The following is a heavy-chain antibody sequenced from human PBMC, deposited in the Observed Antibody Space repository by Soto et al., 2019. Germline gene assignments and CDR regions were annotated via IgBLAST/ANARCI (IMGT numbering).Heavy chain of an antibody. D-gene: IGHD1-26*01. CDR3: ARSGSMGANHAFDI. V-gene: IGHV1-18*01. J-gene: IGHJ3*02. CDR1: GYTFTSYG. CDR2: ISAYNGNT. Sequence: ASVKVSCKASGYTFTSYGISWVRQAPGXGLEWMGWISAYNGNTNYAQKLQGRVTMKTDTSTSTAYMELRSLRSDDTAVYYCARSGSMGANHAFDIWGQGTMVTVSS.